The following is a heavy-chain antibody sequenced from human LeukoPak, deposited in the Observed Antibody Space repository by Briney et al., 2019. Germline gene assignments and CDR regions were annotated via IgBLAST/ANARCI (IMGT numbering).Heavy chain of an antibody. CDR2: INQDGSGE. J-gene: IGHJ4*02. V-gene: IGHV3-7*01. CDR1: GFTFSNYW. D-gene: IGHD6-19*01. CDR3: AREVGKYSGWYNY. Sequence: PGGSLRLSCAASGFTFSNYWMSWVRQAPGKGLEWVANINQDGSGEYYVDSVKGRFTLSRDNAKNSLSLQMNSLRAEDTAMYYCAREVGKYSGWYNYWGQGTLVTVSS.